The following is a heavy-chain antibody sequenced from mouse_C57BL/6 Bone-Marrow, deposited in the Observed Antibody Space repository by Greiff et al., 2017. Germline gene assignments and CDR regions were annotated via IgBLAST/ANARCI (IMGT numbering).Heavy chain of an antibody. CDR3: AREGDGEADY. V-gene: IGHV1-26*01. CDR1: GYTFTDYY. Sequence: EVQLQQSGPELVKPGASVKISCKASGYTFTDYYMNWVKQSHGKSLEWIGDINPNNGGTSYNQKFKGKATLTVDKSSSTDYMERRRLTADDSAVYYGAREGDGEADYWGQGTTLTVSS. CDR2: INPNNGGT. J-gene: IGHJ2*01. D-gene: IGHD3-3*01.